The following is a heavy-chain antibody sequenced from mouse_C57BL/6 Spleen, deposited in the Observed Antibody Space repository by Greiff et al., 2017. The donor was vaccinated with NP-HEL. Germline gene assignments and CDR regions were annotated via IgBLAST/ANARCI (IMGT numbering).Heavy chain of an antibody. CDR1: GYTFTNYW. CDR2: IYPGGGYT. J-gene: IGHJ2*01. Sequence: VKLQESGAELVRPGTSVKMSCKASGYTFTNYWIGWAKQRPGHGLEWIGDIYPGGGYTNYNEKFKGKATLTADKSSSTAYMQFSSLTSEDSAIYYCARVSPYYFDYWGQGTTLTVSS. V-gene: IGHV1-63*01. CDR3: ARVSPYYFDY.